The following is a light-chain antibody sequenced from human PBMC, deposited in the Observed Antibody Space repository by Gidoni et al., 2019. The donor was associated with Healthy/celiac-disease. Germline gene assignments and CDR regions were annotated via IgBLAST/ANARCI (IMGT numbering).Light chain of an antibody. V-gene: IGKV3-20*01. Sequence: ILFTQSPGTLSLSPGERATLSCRASQSVSSSYLAWYQQKPGQAPRLLIYGASSRATGIPDRFSGSGSGTDFTLTISRLEPEDFAVYYCQQYGSSPWTFGQGTKVEIK. CDR1: QSVSSSY. J-gene: IGKJ1*01. CDR3: QQYGSSPWT. CDR2: GAS.